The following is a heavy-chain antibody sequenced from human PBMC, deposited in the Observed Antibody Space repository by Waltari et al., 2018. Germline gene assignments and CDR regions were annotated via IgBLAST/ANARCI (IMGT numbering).Heavy chain of an antibody. D-gene: IGHD1-26*01. CDR3: ARVRSGSYFRPEYYFDY. J-gene: IGHJ4*02. Sequence: KGLEWIGLIDYRWSTNYNPALKSRVTISVGTSKNQFALKLSSVTAADTAMYYCARVRSGSYFRPEYYFDYWGQVTLVTVSS. V-gene: IGHV4-59*01. CDR2: IDYRWST.